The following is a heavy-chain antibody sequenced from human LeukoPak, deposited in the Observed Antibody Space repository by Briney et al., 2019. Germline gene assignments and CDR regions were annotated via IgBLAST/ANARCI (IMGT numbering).Heavy chain of an antibody. D-gene: IGHD3/OR15-3a*01. Sequence: GGSLRLSCAASGFTVSSNYTSWVRQAPGKGLEWVSIIYSGGSTYYADSVKGRFTISRDNSKNTLYLQMNSLRAEDTAVYYCARYMILGFFFDYWGQGTLVTVSS. V-gene: IGHV3-53*01. J-gene: IGHJ4*02. CDR1: GFTVSSNY. CDR3: ARYMILGFFFDY. CDR2: IYSGGST.